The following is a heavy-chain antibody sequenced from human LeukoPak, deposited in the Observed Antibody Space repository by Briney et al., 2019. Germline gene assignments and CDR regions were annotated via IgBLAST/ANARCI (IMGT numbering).Heavy chain of an antibody. V-gene: IGHV3-15*01. D-gene: IGHD2-8*01. CDR2: IRSGGAR. Sequence: GGSLRLSCTASGFIFSHAWMNWVRQAPGKGLQWLGRIRSGGAREYAAPAQGRFTISRDDSRNTGYLEMNNLDTDDTAVYFFAVATPVKDAKIEYGGQEPLVKVSS. CDR3: AVATPVKDAKIEY. CDR1: GFIFSHAW. J-gene: IGHJ4*02.